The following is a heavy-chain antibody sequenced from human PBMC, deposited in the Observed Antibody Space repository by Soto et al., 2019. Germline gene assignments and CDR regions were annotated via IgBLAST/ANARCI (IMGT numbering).Heavy chain of an antibody. Sequence: QVQLVQSGAEVKKPGASVKVSCKASGYTFTSYYMHWVRQAPGQGLEGMGIINPSGGSTSYAQKFQGRVTMTRDTSTSTVYMGLSSLRSEDTAVYYCARGRGYDSSGYYSFDYWGQGTLVTVSS. CDR2: INPSGGST. D-gene: IGHD3-22*01. CDR1: GYTFTSYY. CDR3: ARGRGYDSSGYYSFDY. V-gene: IGHV1-46*01. J-gene: IGHJ4*02.